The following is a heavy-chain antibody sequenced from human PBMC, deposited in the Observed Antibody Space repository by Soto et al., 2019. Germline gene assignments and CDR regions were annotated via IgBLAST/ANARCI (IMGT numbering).Heavy chain of an antibody. CDR1: GRSFSGYY. D-gene: IGHD3-10*01. CDR3: ARGRKMVRGVLGNRFDP. V-gene: IGHV4-34*01. Sequence: QVQLQQWGAGQLKPSETLSLTCAVYGRSFSGYYWSWIRQPPGKGLEWIGEINHSGSTNYNPSLQRRVTISVDTSKNQFSLTLSSVTAADTAVYYCARGRKMVRGVLGNRFDPWGQGTLVTVSS. J-gene: IGHJ5*02. CDR2: INHSGST.